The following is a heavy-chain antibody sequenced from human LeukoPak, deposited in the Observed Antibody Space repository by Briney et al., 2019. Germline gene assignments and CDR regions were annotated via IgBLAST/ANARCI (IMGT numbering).Heavy chain of an antibody. CDR3: ATLSSSSVGY. J-gene: IGHJ4*02. D-gene: IGHD6-19*01. V-gene: IGHV3-11*01. CDR1: GLSFTDYY. CDR2: IGISGSPI. Sequence: GSLRLSCAASGLSFTDYYMSWIRQAPGKGLEWVSYIGISGSPIYYADSVKGRSTISRDNAKNSVYLQLNSLRAEDTAFYYCATLSSSSVGYWGQGTLVTVSS.